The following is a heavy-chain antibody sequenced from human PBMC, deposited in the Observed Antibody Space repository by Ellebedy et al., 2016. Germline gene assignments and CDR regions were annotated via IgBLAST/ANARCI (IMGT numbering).Heavy chain of an antibody. CDR2: IYYSGST. D-gene: IGHD3-3*01. CDR3: ARAPLLRFLEWSYFDY. Sequence: SETLSLXXTVSGGSISSGGYYWSWIRQHPGKGLEWTGYIYYSGSTYYNPSLKSRVTISVDTSKNQFSLKLSSVTAADTAVYYCARAPLLRFLEWSYFDYWGQGTLVTVSS. V-gene: IGHV4-31*03. CDR1: GGSISSGGYY. J-gene: IGHJ4*02.